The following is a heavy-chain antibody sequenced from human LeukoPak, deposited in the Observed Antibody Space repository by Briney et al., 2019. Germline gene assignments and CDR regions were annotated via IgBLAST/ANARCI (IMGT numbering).Heavy chain of an antibody. CDR3: ARGVVGDIQEGWFGP. CDR2: IIPIFGTA. D-gene: IGHD3-3*01. CDR1: GGTFSSYA. V-gene: IGHV1-69*13. Sequence: ASVKVSCKASGGTFSSYAISWVRQAPGQGLEWMGGIIPIFGTANYAQKFQGRVTITADESTSTAYMELSSLRSEDTAVYYCARGVVGDIQEGWFGPWGQGTLVTVSS. J-gene: IGHJ5*02.